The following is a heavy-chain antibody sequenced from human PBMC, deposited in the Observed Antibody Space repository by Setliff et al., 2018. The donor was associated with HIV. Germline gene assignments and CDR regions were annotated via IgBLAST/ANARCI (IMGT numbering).Heavy chain of an antibody. Sequence: GESLKISCKASGYSFSDYWIAWVRQMPGKGLEWVGAVHPGDSDVRYSPSFQGQVTISADKSITTAYLQWTTLKAPDTAMYYCTRGGTTTTSRSFDLWGQGTLVTVSS. CDR2: VHPGDSDV. CDR3: TRGGTTTTSRSFDL. CDR1: GYSFSDYW. D-gene: IGHD1-26*01. J-gene: IGHJ3*01. V-gene: IGHV5-51*01.